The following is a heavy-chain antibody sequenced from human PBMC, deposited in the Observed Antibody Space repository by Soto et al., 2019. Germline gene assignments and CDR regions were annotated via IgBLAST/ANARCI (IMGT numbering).Heavy chain of an antibody. CDR3: VRVLYDSGVVDF. J-gene: IGHJ4*02. V-gene: IGHV3-53*01. D-gene: IGHD5-12*01. Sequence: QLVESGGGLFQAGGSTRLSCLVSGFTVGNFDMAWVRQAPGKGLEWASIIETGGATYYSDSAQGRFTISRDKSKNTVYLQMHSLRVEDTGVYSCVRVLYDSGVVDFWGQGSLITVS. CDR1: GFTVGNFD. CDR2: IETGGAT.